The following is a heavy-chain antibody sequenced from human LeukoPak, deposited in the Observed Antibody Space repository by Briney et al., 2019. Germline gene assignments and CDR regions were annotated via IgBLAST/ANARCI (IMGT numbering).Heavy chain of an antibody. Sequence: PGGSLRLSCAASGFTFSSYAMSWVRQAPGNGLEWVSAISGSGGSTYYADSVKGRFTISRDNSKNTLYLQMNSLRAEDTAVYYCAKVLFMTTGPPFDYWGQGTLVTVSS. J-gene: IGHJ4*02. V-gene: IGHV3-23*01. D-gene: IGHD4-17*01. CDR2: ISGSGGST. CDR3: AKVLFMTTGPPFDY. CDR1: GFTFSSYA.